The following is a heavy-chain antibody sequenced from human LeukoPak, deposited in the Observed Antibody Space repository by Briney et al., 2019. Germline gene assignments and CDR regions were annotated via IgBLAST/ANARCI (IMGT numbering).Heavy chain of an antibody. CDR2: NSAYNGNT. V-gene: IGHV1-18*01. Sequence: ASVKVSCKASGYTFTSYGISWVRQAPGQGLERMGWNSAYNGNTNYAQKLQGRVTMTTDTSTSTAYMDLRSLRSDDTAVYYCARDYGDYVLGPFDYWGQGTLVTVSS. CDR3: ARDYGDYVLGPFDY. J-gene: IGHJ4*02. CDR1: GYTFTSYG. D-gene: IGHD4-17*01.